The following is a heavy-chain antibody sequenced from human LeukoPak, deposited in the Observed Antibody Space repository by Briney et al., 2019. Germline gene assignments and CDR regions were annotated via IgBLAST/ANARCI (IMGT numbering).Heavy chain of an antibody. D-gene: IGHD1-26*01. V-gene: IGHV4-4*02. J-gene: IGHJ4*02. CDR2: IYHSGST. CDR3: ARRPLEVGGNYYFDY. Sequence: SETLSLTCAVSGASISGANWWSWVRQPPGKGLEWIGEIYHSGSTSYNPSLKSRVTISVDKSENQFSLKLNSLTAADTAVYYCARRPLEVGGNYYFDYWGQGTLVTVSS. CDR1: GASISGANW.